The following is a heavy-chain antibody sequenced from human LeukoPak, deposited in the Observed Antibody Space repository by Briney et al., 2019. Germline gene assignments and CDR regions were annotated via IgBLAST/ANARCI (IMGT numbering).Heavy chain of an antibody. CDR3: ARVLAAAGKAFDI. V-gene: IGHV4-61*02. CDR1: GGSISSGSYY. Sequence: SQTLSLTCTVSGGSISSGSYYWSWIRQPAGKGLEWIGRIYTSGSTNYNPSLKSRVTISVDTSKNQFSLKLSSVTAADTAVYYCARVLAAAGKAFDIWGQGTMVTVSS. J-gene: IGHJ3*02. D-gene: IGHD6-13*01. CDR2: IYTSGST.